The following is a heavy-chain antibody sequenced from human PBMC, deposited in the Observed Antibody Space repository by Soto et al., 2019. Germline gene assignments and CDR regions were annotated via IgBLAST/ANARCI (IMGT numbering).Heavy chain of an antibody. CDR3: AKDEFSSSWYIPLYYYYYMDV. Sequence: EVQLLESGGGLVQPGGSLRLSCAASGFTFSSYAMSWVRQAPGKGLEWVSAISGSGGSTYYADSVKGRFTISRDNSKNTLYLQMNSLRAEDTAVYYCAKDEFSSSWYIPLYYYYYMDVWGKGTTVTVSS. D-gene: IGHD6-13*01. V-gene: IGHV3-23*01. CDR2: ISGSGGST. CDR1: GFTFSSYA. J-gene: IGHJ6*03.